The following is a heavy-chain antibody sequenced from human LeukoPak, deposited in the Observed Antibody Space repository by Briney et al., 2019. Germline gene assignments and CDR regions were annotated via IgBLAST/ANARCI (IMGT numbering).Heavy chain of an antibody. Sequence: ASVKVSCKASGYTFTGYYMHWVRQAPGQGLEWMGWINPNSGGTNYAQKFQGRVTMTRDTSISTAYMELSRLRSDDTAVYYCARDGHYDFWSGYYSEYYYYMDDWGKGTTVTVSS. J-gene: IGHJ6*03. V-gene: IGHV1-2*02. CDR3: ARDGHYDFWSGYYSEYYYYMDD. CDR2: INPNSGGT. D-gene: IGHD3-3*01. CDR1: GYTFTGYY.